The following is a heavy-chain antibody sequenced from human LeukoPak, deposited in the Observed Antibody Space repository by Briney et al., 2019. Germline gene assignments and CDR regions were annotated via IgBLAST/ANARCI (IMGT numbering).Heavy chain of an antibody. CDR3: AKDFYDSSGSRYDY. D-gene: IGHD3-22*01. V-gene: IGHV3-23*01. Sequence: GGSLRLSCGASGFIFRNYAMSWVRQAPGVGLEWVSAIDGGGGRTWRADSVRGRFTISRDNSKNTLFMQMNSLRAEDTAVYYCAKDFYDSSGSRYDYWGQGTLVTVSS. CDR1: GFIFRNYA. CDR2: IDGGGGRT. J-gene: IGHJ4*02.